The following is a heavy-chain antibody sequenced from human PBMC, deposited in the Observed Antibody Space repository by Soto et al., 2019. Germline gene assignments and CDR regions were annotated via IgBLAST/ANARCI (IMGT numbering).Heavy chain of an antibody. J-gene: IGHJ4*02. CDR3: ARDWGSSGWPN. CDR2: IYHSGST. Sequence: SETLSLTCAVSGGSISSGGYSWSWIRQPPGKGLEWIGYIYHSGSTYYNPSLKSRVTISVDRSKNQFSLKLSSVTAADTAIYYCARDWGSSGWPNWGPGTLVTVSS. V-gene: IGHV4-30-2*01. D-gene: IGHD6-19*01. CDR1: GGSISSGGYS.